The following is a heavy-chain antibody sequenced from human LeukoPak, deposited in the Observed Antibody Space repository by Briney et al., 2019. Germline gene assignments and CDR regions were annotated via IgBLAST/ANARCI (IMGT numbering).Heavy chain of an antibody. J-gene: IGHJ5*02. CDR3: ARDQGALWFGESSGWFDP. D-gene: IGHD3-10*01. Sequence: GGSLRLSCEASGFTFSRYGMSWVRQAPGKGLEWVSAIRGSGGSTYYADSVKGRFTISRDNSKNTLYLQMNSLRAEDTAVYYCARDQGALWFGESSGWFDPWGQGTLVTVSS. CDR1: GFTFSRYG. CDR2: IRGSGGST. V-gene: IGHV3-23*01.